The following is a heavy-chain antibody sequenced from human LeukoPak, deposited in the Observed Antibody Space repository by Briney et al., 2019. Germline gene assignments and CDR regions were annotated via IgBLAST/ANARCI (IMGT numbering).Heavy chain of an antibody. J-gene: IGHJ3*01. D-gene: IGHD2-8*01. Sequence: GGSLRLSCTASGFTFSTYGMHWVRQAPGKGLEWVSYISSSGSTIYYADSVKGRFTISRDNAKNSLYLQMNSLRAEDTAVYYCARDVYCTNGVCYHPWGQGTMVTVSS. V-gene: IGHV3-48*04. CDR2: ISSSGSTI. CDR1: GFTFSTYG. CDR3: ARDVYCTNGVCYHP.